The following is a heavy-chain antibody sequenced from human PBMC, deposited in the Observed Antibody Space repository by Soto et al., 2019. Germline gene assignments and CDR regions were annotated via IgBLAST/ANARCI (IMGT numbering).Heavy chain of an antibody. V-gene: IGHV4-59*01. D-gene: IGHD6-6*01. Sequence: PSETLSLTCTVSGSSISSYYWSWIRQPPGKGLEWIGYIYYSGSTNYNPSLKSRVTISVDTSKNQFSLKLSSVTAADTAVYYCARSTYSSFREYYMDVWGKGTTVTVSS. CDR2: IYYSGST. CDR1: GSSISSYY. J-gene: IGHJ6*03. CDR3: ARSTYSSFREYYMDV.